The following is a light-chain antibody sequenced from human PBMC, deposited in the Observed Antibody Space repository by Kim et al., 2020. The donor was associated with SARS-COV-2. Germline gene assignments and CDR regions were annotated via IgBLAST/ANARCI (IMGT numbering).Light chain of an antibody. CDR2: DSN. J-gene: IGLJ2*01. V-gene: IGLV1-51*01. CDR1: SSTLGSNS. CDR3: GTWDGSLSAGV. Sequence: PQVTFSCSGSSSTLGSNSVSWYQQPPGTAPKLLVYDSNKRPSGIPDRFSGSKSGTSATLAITGLQTGDEADYYCGTWDGSLSAGVFGGGTQLTVL.